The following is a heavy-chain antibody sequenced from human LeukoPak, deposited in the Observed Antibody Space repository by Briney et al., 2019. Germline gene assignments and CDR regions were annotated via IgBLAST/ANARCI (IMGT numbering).Heavy chain of an antibody. CDR3: TTDPAYCGGDCYSDAGAEAFDI. J-gene: IGHJ3*02. CDR1: GFTFSNAW. CDR2: IKSKTDGGTT. V-gene: IGHV3-15*01. Sequence: GGSLRLSCAASGFTFSNAWMSWVRQAPGKGLEWVGRIKSKTDGGTTDYAAPVKGRFIISRDDSKNTLYLQMNSLKTEDTAVYYCTTDPAYCGGDCYSDAGAEAFDIWGQGTMVTVSS. D-gene: IGHD2-21*01.